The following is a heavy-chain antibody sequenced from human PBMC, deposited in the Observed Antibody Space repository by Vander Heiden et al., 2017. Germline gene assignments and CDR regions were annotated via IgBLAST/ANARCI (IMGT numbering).Heavy chain of an antibody. V-gene: IGHV3-48*02. D-gene: IGHD2-8*01. Sequence: EVQLVESGGDFQQPGGSLRLSSAASGFRFSDYSMNWVRLTPGKGLEWIAYLTGDRRTIFYADSVKGRFAVARDNARNAFYLQMNSLRQEDTGVYYCARSVEGNAETWGQGTLVTVSS. CDR3: ARSVEGNAET. J-gene: IGHJ5*02. CDR2: LTGDRRTI. CDR1: GFRFSDYS.